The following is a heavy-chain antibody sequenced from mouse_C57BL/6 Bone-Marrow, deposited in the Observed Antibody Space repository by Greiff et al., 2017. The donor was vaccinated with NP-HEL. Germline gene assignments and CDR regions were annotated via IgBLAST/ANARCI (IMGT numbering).Heavy chain of an antibody. D-gene: IGHD1-1*01. Sequence: EVQVLEPEGGLVQPGTSMKLSCTASGSTFSDYYMAWVRQVPEMGLEWVANINYDGSSTYSLDSLKRRFIISRDNAKNILYLQMSSLKSEDTATYYCARDTYGSHFDYWGQGTTLTVSS. CDR3: ARDTYGSHFDY. J-gene: IGHJ2*01. CDR1: GSTFSDYY. CDR2: INYDGSST. V-gene: IGHV5-16*01.